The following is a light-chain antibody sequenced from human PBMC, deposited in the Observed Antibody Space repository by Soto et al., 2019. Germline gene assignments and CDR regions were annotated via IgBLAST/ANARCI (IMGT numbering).Light chain of an antibody. J-gene: IGKJ1*01. V-gene: IGKV3-20*01. CDR3: QQYCSSPTWT. CDR1: QSVSSSY. CDR2: GAS. Sequence: EIVLTQSPGTLSLSPGERATLSCRASQSVSSSYLAWYQQKPGQAPRLLIYGASSRATGIPDRFSGSGSGTDFTLTISRLEPEDFAVYYCQQYCSSPTWTFGHGTKVEIK.